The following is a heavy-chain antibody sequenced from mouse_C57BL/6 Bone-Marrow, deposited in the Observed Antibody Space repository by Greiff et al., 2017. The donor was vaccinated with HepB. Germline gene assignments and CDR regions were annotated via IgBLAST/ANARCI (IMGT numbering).Heavy chain of an antibody. Sequence: EVKLMESGGGLVKPGGSLKLSCAASGFTFSDYGMHWVRQAPEKGLEWVAYISSGSSTIYYADTVKGRFTISRDNAKNTLFLQMTSLRSEDTAMYYCARGGYGSSPFAYWGQGTLVTVSA. CDR1: GFTFSDYG. CDR2: ISSGSSTI. J-gene: IGHJ3*01. CDR3: ARGGYGSSPFAY. D-gene: IGHD1-1*01. V-gene: IGHV5-17*01.